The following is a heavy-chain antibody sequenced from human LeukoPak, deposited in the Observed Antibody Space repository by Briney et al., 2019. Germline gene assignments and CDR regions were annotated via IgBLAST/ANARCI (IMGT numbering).Heavy chain of an antibody. J-gene: IGHJ4*02. D-gene: IGHD5-12*01. Sequence: PGESLRLSCAASGFTFSSYWMSWVRQAPGKGLEWVANIKQDGSEKYYVDSVKGRFTISRDNAKNSLYLQMNSLRAEDTAVYYCARSGAEWLRSMSSSSPFDYWGQGTLVTVSS. CDR1: GFTFSSYW. V-gene: IGHV3-7*01. CDR3: ARSGAEWLRSMSSSSPFDY. CDR2: IKQDGSEK.